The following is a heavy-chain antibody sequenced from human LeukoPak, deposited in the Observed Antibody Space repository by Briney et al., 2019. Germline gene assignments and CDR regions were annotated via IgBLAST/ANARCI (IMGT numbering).Heavy chain of an antibody. CDR3: TRDLREGTTPDASDI. CDR2: IGTVGDT. J-gene: IGHJ3*02. V-gene: IGHV3-13*01. Sequence: GSLRLSCAASGFTFSLYDTHWVRQATGKSLEWVSGIGTVGDTYYADSVKGRFTISRENAKNSLSLQMDSLRAGDTAAYYCTRDLREGTTPDASDIWGQGTMVTVSS. CDR1: GFTFSLYD. D-gene: IGHD1-7*01.